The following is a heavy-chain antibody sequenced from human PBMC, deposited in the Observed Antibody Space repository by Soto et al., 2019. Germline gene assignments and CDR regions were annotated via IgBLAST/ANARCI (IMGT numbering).Heavy chain of an antibody. Sequence: SETLSLTCAVYGGSFSGYYWSWIRQPPGKGLEWIGEINHSGSTNYNPSLKSRVTILVDTSKNQFSLKLSSVTAADTAVYYCARGVAGSYYYYYGMDVWGQGTTVT. D-gene: IGHD1-26*01. CDR2: INHSGST. J-gene: IGHJ6*02. CDR1: GGSFSGYY. V-gene: IGHV4-34*01. CDR3: ARGVAGSYYYYYGMDV.